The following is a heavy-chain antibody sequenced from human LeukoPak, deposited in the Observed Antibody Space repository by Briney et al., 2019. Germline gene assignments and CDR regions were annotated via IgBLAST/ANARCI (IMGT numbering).Heavy chain of an antibody. CDR1: GESFNTFY. CDR3: ARIQQLVRGQPPAKDC. D-gene: IGHD3-10*01. J-gene: IGHJ4*02. Sequence: SETLSLTCAIYGESFNTFYWGWVRQPPGRGLEWIGEVDHRGKTSSNPSLKSRVIMSVDTSKTQFSLNLKSVTAADTAVYYCARIQQLVRGQPPAKDCWGQGTLVTVSS. CDR2: VDHRGKT. V-gene: IGHV4-34*01.